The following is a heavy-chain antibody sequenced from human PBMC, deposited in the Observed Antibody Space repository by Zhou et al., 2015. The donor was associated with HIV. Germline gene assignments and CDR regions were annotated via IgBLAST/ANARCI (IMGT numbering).Heavy chain of an antibody. CDR2: ISAYNGNT. D-gene: IGHD6-19*01. J-gene: IGHJ6*02. Sequence: QVQLVQSGAEVKKPGASVKVSCKASGYTFTSYGISWVRQAPGQGLEWMGWISAYNGNTNYAQKLQGRVTMTTDTSTSTAYMELRSLRSDDTAVYYCARDQRHNGWYPNYYYYYGMDVWGQGTRSPSP. CDR1: GYTFTSYG. V-gene: IGHV1-18*01. CDR3: ARDQRHNGWYPNYYYYYGMDV.